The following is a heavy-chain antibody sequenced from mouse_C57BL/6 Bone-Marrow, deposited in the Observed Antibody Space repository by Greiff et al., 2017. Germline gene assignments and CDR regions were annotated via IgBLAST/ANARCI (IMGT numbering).Heavy chain of an antibody. CDR2: INYDGSST. Sequence: DVMLVESEGGLVQPGSSMKLSCTASGFTFSDYYMAWVRQVPEKGLEWVANINYDGSSTYYLDSLKSRFIISRDNAKNILYLQMSSLKSEDTATYYCARDYYYGSSYVYAMDYWGQGTSVTVSS. J-gene: IGHJ4*01. CDR3: ARDYYYGSSYVYAMDY. D-gene: IGHD1-1*01. V-gene: IGHV5-16*01. CDR1: GFTFSDYY.